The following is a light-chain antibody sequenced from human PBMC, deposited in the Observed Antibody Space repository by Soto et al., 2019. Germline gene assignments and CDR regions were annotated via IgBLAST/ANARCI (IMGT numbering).Light chain of an antibody. V-gene: IGKV3-20*01. Sequence: EVVLPQSPGTLSLSTGERATLSCRSSQNIDSDSFAWYQQKRGQAPRLIIFGACTRATGIPDRFSGSGAGAYFNLTISRLEPADFGVYYCQQYGSSHTFGQGTRLEI. CDR2: GAC. J-gene: IGKJ5*01. CDR1: QNIDSDS. CDR3: QQYGSSHT.